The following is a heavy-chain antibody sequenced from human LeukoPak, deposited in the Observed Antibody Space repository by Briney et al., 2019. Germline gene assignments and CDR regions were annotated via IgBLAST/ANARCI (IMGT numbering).Heavy chain of an antibody. J-gene: IGHJ4*02. CDR1: GFTFSDHY. V-gene: IGHV3-72*01. CDR2: TRNKANSYTT. Sequence: GGSLRLSCAASGFTFSDHYMDWVRQAPGKGLEWVGRTRNKANSYTTEYAASVKGRFTISRDDSKNSLYLQMNSLRAEDTAVYYCAKDGGIVGATYFDYWGQGTLVTVSS. CDR3: AKDGGIVGATYFDY. D-gene: IGHD1-26*01.